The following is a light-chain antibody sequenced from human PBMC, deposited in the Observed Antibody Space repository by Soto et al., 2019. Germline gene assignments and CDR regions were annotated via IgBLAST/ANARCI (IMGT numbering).Light chain of an antibody. CDR1: QSLLNSDDGSTF. V-gene: IGKV2-40*01. CDR2: LVS. CDR3: MQRIGFPMT. Sequence: IVMTQTPLSLPVTPGEPASISCRSSQSLLNSDDGSTFLDWYLQKPGQSPQLLIYLVSYRASGDTDRFSGSGSGSDFTLKISRVEAEDVGFYYCMQRIGFPMTFGQGTRLEIK. J-gene: IGKJ5*01.